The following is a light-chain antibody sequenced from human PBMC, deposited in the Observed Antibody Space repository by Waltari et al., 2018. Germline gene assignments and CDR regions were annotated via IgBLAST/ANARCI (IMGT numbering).Light chain of an antibody. V-gene: IGLV2-14*03. CDR1: NSDVGNYDF. CDR2: DVN. Sequence: QSALTQPASVSGSPGQSLTLSCTGTNSDVGNYDFVSWYQQCPGKAPQLIIYDVNKRPSGLSNRVSGSKSGNTASLTISGLQAEDEAVYYCSSYTTYGTFVIFGGGTKLTVL. CDR3: SSYTTYGTFVI. J-gene: IGLJ2*01.